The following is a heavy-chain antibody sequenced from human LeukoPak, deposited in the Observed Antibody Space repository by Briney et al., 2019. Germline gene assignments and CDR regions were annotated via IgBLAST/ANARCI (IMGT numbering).Heavy chain of an antibody. CDR1: GYTFTSYA. D-gene: IGHD3-16*02. Sequence: GASVKVSCKASGYTFTSYAMHWVRQAPGQRLEWMGWINASNGKTKYSQKFQGRVTIIRDTSASTAYMELSSRRSEYTAVYDCASLSGPRWFDPWGQGTLVTVSS. J-gene: IGHJ5*02. V-gene: IGHV1-3*01. CDR3: ASLSGPRWFDP. CDR2: INASNGKT.